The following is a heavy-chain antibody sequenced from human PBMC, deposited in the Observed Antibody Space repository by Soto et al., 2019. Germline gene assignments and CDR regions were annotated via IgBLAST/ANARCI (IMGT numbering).Heavy chain of an antibody. V-gene: IGHV4-34*01. CDR3: ARERGYSRRYFDY. Sequence: PSETLSLTCAVYGGSFSGYYWSWIRQPPGKGLELIVEINHSGSINYNPSLKSRVTISVDTSKIQFSLKLSSVTVADTAVYYCARERGYSRRYFDYWGQGTLVTVSS. J-gene: IGHJ4*02. CDR2: INHSGSI. CDR1: GGSFSGYY. D-gene: IGHD3-22*01.